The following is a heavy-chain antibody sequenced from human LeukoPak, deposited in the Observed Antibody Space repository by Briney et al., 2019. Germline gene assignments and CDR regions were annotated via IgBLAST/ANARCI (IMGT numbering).Heavy chain of an antibody. V-gene: IGHV3-30-3*01. D-gene: IGHD6-19*01. Sequence: GRSLRLCCAASGFTFSSYAMHWVRQAPGKGLEWVAVISYDGSNKYYADSVKGRFTISRDNSKNTLYLQMNSLRAEDTAVYYCARVGSGPEFDYWGQGTVVTVSS. CDR2: ISYDGSNK. CDR3: ARVGSGPEFDY. CDR1: GFTFSSYA. J-gene: IGHJ4*02.